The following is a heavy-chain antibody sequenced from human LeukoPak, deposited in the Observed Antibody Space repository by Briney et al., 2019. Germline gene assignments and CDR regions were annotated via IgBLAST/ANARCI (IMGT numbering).Heavy chain of an antibody. CDR3: AGDLVGAVDFDY. CDR1: GYTFTGYY. V-gene: IGHV1-2*02. D-gene: IGHD1-26*01. CDR2: INPNSGGT. J-gene: IGHJ4*02. Sequence: ASVKVSCKASGYTFTGYYMHWVRQAPGQGLEWMGWINPNSGGTNYAQKFQGRVTMTRDTSISTAYMELSRLRSDDTAVHYCAGDLVGAVDFDYWGQGTLVTVSS.